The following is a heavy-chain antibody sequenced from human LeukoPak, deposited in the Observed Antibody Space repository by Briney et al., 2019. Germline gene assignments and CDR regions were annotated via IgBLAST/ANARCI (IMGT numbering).Heavy chain of an antibody. CDR2: IYYSGST. V-gene: IGHV4-59*11. Sequence: SETLSLTCTVSGGSISSHYWSWIRQPPGKGLEWIGYIYYSGSTNYNPSLKSRVTIPVDTSKNQFSLKLSSVTAADTAVYYCARDLKAAGTVYYYYYMDVWGKGTTVTVSS. CDR1: GGSISSHY. D-gene: IGHD6-13*01. CDR3: ARDLKAAGTVYYYYYMDV. J-gene: IGHJ6*03.